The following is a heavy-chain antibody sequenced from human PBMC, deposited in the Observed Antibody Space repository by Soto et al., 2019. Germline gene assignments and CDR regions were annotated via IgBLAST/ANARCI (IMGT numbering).Heavy chain of an antibody. J-gene: IGHJ5*02. V-gene: IGHV1-8*01. CDR3: ARMSTSGTLNWFDP. CDR1: GYAFSNNA. Sequence: QVQLVQSGAEVKKPGASVKVSCQASGYAFSNNAISWVRRCTGQGLEWMGWMNPNSGNGGYAQKFQGRVTMTRDTSTSTAYMELSSLTSDDTAIYYCARMSTSGTLNWFDPWGQGTLVTVSS. CDR2: MNPNSGNG.